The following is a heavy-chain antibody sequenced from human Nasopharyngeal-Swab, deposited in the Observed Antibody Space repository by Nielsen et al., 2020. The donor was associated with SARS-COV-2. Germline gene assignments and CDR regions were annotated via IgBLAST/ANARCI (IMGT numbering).Heavy chain of an antibody. V-gene: IGHV4-39*01. J-gene: IGHJ4*02. CDR2: IYYSGST. CDR3: ARHADSSGGWYFDY. Sequence: WICQPPGKGLEWIGYIYYSGSTYYNPSLKSRVTISVDTSKNQFSLKLSSVTAADTAVYYCARHADSSGGWYFDYWGQGTLVTVSS. D-gene: IGHD6-25*01.